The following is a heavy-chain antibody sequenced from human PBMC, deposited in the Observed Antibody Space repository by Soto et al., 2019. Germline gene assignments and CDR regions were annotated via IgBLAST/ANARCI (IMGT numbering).Heavy chain of an antibody. CDR2: ISYSGIT. J-gene: IGHJ6*02. D-gene: IGHD3-10*01. V-gene: IGHV4-61*01. CDR1: GDSVISGSYY. CDR3: ARYKRYYTGSGSYAYYFGLDV. Sequence: QVQLQESGPGLVKPSETLSLTCTVSGDSVISGSYYWSWIRQPPGTGLEWIGYISYSGITKYNPSLMSRVTISLDTSKNQFSLKLSSVTAADTAVYYCARYKRYYTGSGSYAYYFGLDVWGQGTTVTVSS.